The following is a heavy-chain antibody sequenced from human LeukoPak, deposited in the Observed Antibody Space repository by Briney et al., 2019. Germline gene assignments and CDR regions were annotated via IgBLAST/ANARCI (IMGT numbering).Heavy chain of an antibody. CDR1: GFTFSSYA. Sequence: GGSLRLSCAASGFTFSSYAMRWVRQAPGKGLEWVSAISGSGGSTYYADSVKGRFTNSRDNSKNTLYLQMNSLRAEDTAVYYCAKGERIQQVSAPFDPWGQGTLVTVSS. J-gene: IGHJ5*02. CDR3: AKGERIQQVSAPFDP. CDR2: ISGSGGST. V-gene: IGHV3-23*01. D-gene: IGHD5-18*01.